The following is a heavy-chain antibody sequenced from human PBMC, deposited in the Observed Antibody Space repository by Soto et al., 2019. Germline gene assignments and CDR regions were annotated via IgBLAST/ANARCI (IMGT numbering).Heavy chain of an antibody. V-gene: IGHV1-3*01. D-gene: IGHD6-13*01. CDR3: ATRGPQLNYYGMDV. CDR2: INAGNGNT. Sequence: QVQLVQSGAEVKKPGASVKVSCKASGYTFTSYAMHWVRQAPGQRLEWMGWINAGNGNTKYSQKFQGRVTITRDTFASKAHMELSRPRSEDTAVYYCATRGPQLNYYGMDVWGQGTTVTVSS. CDR1: GYTFTSYA. J-gene: IGHJ6*02.